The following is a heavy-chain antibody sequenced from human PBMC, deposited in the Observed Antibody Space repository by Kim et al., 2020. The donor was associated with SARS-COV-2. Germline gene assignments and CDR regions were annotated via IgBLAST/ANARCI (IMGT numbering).Heavy chain of an antibody. J-gene: IGHJ4*02. D-gene: IGHD2-15*01. CDR3: ARVRYCEY. CDR2: GIST. Sequence: GISTNYADTVKGRCTSSSAKAQSTLYLQMNSLRVEDTAVYYCARVRYCEYWGQGTLLTVSS. V-gene: IGHV3-74*01.